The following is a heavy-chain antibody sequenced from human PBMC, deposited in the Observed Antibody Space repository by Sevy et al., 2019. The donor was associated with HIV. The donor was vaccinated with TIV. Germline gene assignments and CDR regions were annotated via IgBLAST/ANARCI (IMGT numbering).Heavy chain of an antibody. CDR1: GFTFSSYG. CDR2: IWFDGSNT. CDR3: ARDLEFYDSGDYGPAFMPDY. Sequence: GGSLRLSCAASGFTFSSYGMHWVRQAPGKGLEWVAVIWFDGSNTFYADSVKGRFTISRDIAKNTLHLQMNSLRAEDTAVYYCARDLEFYDSGDYGPAFMPDYWGQGTLVTVS. D-gene: IGHD4-17*01. J-gene: IGHJ4*02. V-gene: IGHV3-33*01.